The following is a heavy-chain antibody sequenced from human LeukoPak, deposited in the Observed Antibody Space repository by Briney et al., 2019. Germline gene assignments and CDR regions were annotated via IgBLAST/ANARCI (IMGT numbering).Heavy chain of an antibody. D-gene: IGHD6-19*01. CDR3: ARDQMMARITVAGLRIDAFDI. V-gene: IGHV1-18*01. J-gene: IGHJ3*02. CDR2: ISAYNGNT. CDR1: GYTFTSYG. Sequence: ASVKVSCKASGYTFTSYGISWVRQAPGQGLEWMGWISAYNGNTNYAQKFQGRVTITADKSTSTAYMELSSLRSEDTAVYYCARDQMMARITVAGLRIDAFDIWGQGTMVTVSS.